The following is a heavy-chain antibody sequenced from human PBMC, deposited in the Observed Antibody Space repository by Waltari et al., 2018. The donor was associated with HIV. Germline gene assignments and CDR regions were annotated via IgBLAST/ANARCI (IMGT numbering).Heavy chain of an antibody. CDR1: GVTFSSYP. V-gene: IGHV3-23*01. J-gene: IGHJ4*02. CDR2: ISGGGEST. CDR3: ANSLGRIVDY. D-gene: IGHD2-15*01. Sequence: EVQLLESGGGLVQSGGSLRVSCAAYGVTFSSYPMSWVRQAPGKGLEWVSGISGGGESTYYADSVKGRFTISRDNSKNTLYLQMNSLRAEDTAVYYCANSLGRIVDYWGQGTLVTVSS.